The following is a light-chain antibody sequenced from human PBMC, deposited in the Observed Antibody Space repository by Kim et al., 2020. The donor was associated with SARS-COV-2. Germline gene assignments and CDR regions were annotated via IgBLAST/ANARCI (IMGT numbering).Light chain of an antibody. V-gene: IGLV3-1*01. Sequence: VSPGQTASITCSGDKLGDKYACWYQQKPGQSPVLVIYQDSKRPSGIPERFSGSNSGNTATLTISGTQAMDEADYYCQAWDSSTAWVFGGWTQLTVL. CDR3: QAWDSSTAWV. CDR2: QDS. CDR1: KLGDKY. J-gene: IGLJ3*02.